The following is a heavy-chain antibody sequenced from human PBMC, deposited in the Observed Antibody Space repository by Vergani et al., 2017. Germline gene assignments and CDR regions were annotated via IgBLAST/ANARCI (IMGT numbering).Heavy chain of an antibody. CDR1: GFTFSSYS. J-gene: IGHJ5*02. Sequence: EVQLVESGGGLVKPGGSLRLSCAASGFTFSSYSTNWVRQAPGKGLEWVSSISSSSSYIYYADSVKGRFTISRDNAKNSLYLQMNSLRAEDTAVYYCAREHGSGSYYNLLDPWGQGTLVTVSS. D-gene: IGHD3-10*01. V-gene: IGHV3-21*01. CDR2: ISSSSSYI. CDR3: AREHGSGSYYNLLDP.